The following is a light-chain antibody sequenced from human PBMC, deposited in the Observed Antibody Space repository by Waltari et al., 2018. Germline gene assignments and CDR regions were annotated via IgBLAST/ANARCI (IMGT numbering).Light chain of an antibody. V-gene: IGKV3-15*01. J-gene: IGKJ1*01. CDR3: QHYNDWPRT. CDR1: QSVSRN. Sequence: EIVMTQSPATLSVSPGERATLSCRASQSVSRNLAWYQQKPGQAPRLLIYGSSTRATGIPARFSGSGSGTEFTLTISGLQSEDSAVYYCQHYNDWPRTFGLGTRVEIE. CDR2: GSS.